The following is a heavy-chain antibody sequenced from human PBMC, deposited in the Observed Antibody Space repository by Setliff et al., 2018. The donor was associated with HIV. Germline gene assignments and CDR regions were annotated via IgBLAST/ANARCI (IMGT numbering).Heavy chain of an antibody. CDR3: ARGTTLNVVPDAFDS. J-gene: IGHJ3*02. CDR2: IYHAGNT. CDR1: GYSISSGYY. Sequence: SETLSLTCTVTGYSISSGYYWARIRQPPGKGLEWIGYIYHAGNTYYNPSLKSRVTISVDTSKNQISLRLNSLTAADTAVYYCARGTTLNVVPDAFDSWGQGTMVTVS. D-gene: IGHD4-17*01. V-gene: IGHV4-38-2*02.